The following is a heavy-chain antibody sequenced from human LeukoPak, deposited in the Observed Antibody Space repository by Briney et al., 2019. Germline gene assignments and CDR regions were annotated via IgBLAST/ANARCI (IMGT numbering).Heavy chain of an antibody. CDR2: ISSSGSTI. Sequence: PGGSLRLSCAASGFTFSDYYMSWIRQAPGKGLEWVSYISSSGSTIYYADSVKGRFTISRDNAKNSLYLQMNSLRAEDTAVYYCARGTSDVTMVRGVIRTVWGSSGWYADPSATNRTGYAFDIWGQGTMVTVSS. J-gene: IGHJ3*02. V-gene: IGHV3-11*04. CDR3: ARGTSDVTMVRGVIRTVWGSSGWYADPSATNRTGYAFDI. CDR1: GFTFSDYY. D-gene: IGHD3-10*01.